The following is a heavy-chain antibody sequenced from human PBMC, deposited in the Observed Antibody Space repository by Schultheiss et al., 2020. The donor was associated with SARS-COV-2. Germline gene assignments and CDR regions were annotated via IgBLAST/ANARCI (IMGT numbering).Heavy chain of an antibody. D-gene: IGHD6-19*01. CDR2: MNPNSGNT. CDR3: ARDFRRIAVAGTHYYYGMDV. V-gene: IGHV1-8*01. J-gene: IGHJ6*02. CDR1: GYTFTSYD. Sequence: ASVKVSCKASGYTFTSYDINWVRQATGQGLEWMGWMNPNSGNTGYAQKFQGRVTMTRDTSISTAYMELSRLRSDDTAVYYCARDFRRIAVAGTHYYYGMDVWGQGTTVTVSS.